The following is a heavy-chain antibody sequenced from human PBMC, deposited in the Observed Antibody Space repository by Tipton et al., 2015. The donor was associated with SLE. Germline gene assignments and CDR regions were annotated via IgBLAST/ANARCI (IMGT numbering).Heavy chain of an antibody. J-gene: IGHJ3*02. CDR3: ARGHINDAFDI. V-gene: IGHV3-66*01. CDR2: IYSGGST. CDR1: GFTFTTYA. Sequence: SLRLSCVTSGFTFTTYAMHWVRQAPGKGLEWVSIIYSGGSTYYADSVKGRFTISRDTSKNTLYLQMNSLRGEDTAVYYCARGHINDAFDIWGQGTMVTVSS.